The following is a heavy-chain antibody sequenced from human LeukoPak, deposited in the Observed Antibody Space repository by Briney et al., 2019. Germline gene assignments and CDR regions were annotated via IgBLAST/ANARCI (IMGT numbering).Heavy chain of an antibody. CDR2: VYHSGST. V-gene: IGHV4-4*02. Sequence: SGTLSLTCAVSGGSISCSNWWSWVRQPPGKGLEWIGEVYHSGSTNYKPSLKSRVTISVDTSNNELSLKLSSVTAADTAVHYCARGYYYGSGSYQTYFDYWGQGTLVTVSS. CDR3: ARGYYYGSGSYQTYFDY. D-gene: IGHD3-10*01. CDR1: GGSISCSNW. J-gene: IGHJ4*02.